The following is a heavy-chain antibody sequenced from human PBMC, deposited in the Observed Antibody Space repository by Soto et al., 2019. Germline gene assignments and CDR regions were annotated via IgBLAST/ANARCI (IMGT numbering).Heavy chain of an antibody. CDR3: SRNVIANF. V-gene: IGHV3-49*04. Sequence: GGSLRLSCTTSGFTFADYAVSWVRQAPGKGLEWVGFIRSKSYGGTTEYAASVKGRFTISRDDSKGIAYLQMDSLKTEDTAVYFCSRNVIANFWGQGTLVTVSS. CDR2: IRSKSYGGTT. J-gene: IGHJ4*02. CDR1: GFTFADYA. D-gene: IGHD2-21*01.